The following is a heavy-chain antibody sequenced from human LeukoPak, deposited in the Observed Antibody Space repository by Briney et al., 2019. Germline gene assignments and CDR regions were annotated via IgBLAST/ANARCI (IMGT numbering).Heavy chain of an antibody. J-gene: IGHJ1*01. CDR1: GVSTNTYYY. D-gene: IGHD3-22*01. V-gene: IGHV4-30-4*02. Sequence: SETLSLTCTVSGVSTNTYYYWSWIRQPPGKGLEWIGYIYYSGSTYYNPSLKSRVTISVDTSKNQFSLKLSSVTAADTAVYYCARGYYDSSGIDQGYFQHWGQGTLVTVSS. CDR3: ARGYYDSSGIDQGYFQH. CDR2: IYYSGST.